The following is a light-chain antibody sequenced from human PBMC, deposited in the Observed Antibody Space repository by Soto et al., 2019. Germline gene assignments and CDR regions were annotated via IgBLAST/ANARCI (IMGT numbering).Light chain of an antibody. Sequence: QSVLTQPASVSGSPGQSITISCTGTSSDVGGYNYVSWYQQHPGKAPTHMIYEVSNRPSGVSNRSSGSKSGNTASLTISGLQAEDEAAYYCSSYTSSSTVVFGGGTKLTVL. V-gene: IGLV2-14*01. CDR1: SSDVGGYNY. J-gene: IGLJ2*01. CDR2: EVS. CDR3: SSYTSSSTVV.